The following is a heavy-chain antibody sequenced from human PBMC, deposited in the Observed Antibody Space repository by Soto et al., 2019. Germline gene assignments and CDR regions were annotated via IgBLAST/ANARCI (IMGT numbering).Heavy chain of an antibody. Sequence: ASVNVSCKASGYSFTDYHIHWVRQAPGQGLEWMGWISAYNGNTNYAQKLQGRVTMTTDTSTSTAYMELRSLRSDDTAVYYCARGNRVTAAGPFDSWGQGIMVTVSS. J-gene: IGHJ4*02. CDR1: GYSFTDYH. CDR2: ISAYNGNT. CDR3: ARGNRVTAAGPFDS. V-gene: IGHV1-18*04. D-gene: IGHD6-13*01.